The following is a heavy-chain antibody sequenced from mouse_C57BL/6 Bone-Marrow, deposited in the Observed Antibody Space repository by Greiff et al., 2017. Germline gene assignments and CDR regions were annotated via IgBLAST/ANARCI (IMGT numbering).Heavy chain of an antibody. D-gene: IGHD2-12*01. V-gene: IGHV1-82*01. CDR3: ARDHYYSVYFDY. J-gene: IGHJ2*01. Sequence: QVQLQQSGPELVKPGASVTISCKASGYAFTSSWMNWVKQRPGKGLEWIGRIYPGDGDTNYNGKFKGKATLTADKSSSTAYMQRSSLTSEDSAVYFCARDHYYSVYFDYWGQGTTLTVSS. CDR2: IYPGDGDT. CDR1: GYAFTSSW.